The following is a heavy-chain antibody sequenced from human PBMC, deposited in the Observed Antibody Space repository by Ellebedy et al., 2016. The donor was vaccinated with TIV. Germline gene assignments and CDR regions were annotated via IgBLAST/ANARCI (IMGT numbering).Heavy chain of an antibody. CDR3: AGGRDEAYYYDRSGYSGVDF. Sequence: MPSETLSLTCTVSGASTRSSLYFWGWIRQPPGKGPEWIGSIYFSGTTYYNPSLKSRVTISVDTSKNQFSLKLRSATAADTAMYYCAGGRDEAYYYDRSGYSGVDFWGQGTLVTVSS. V-gene: IGHV4-39*07. CDR1: GASTRSSLYF. CDR2: IYFSGTT. J-gene: IGHJ4*02. D-gene: IGHD3-22*01.